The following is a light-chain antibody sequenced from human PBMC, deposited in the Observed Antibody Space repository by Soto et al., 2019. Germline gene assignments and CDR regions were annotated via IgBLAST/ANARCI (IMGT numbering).Light chain of an antibody. CDR3: CSSGGSPTYV. V-gene: IGLV2-23*02. J-gene: IGLJ1*01. CDR1: SSDIGYYDY. CDR2: EVN. Sequence: QSALTQPASVSGSPGQSITISCTGTSSDIGYYDYVSWYQHHSGKAPKLIIYEVNNRPSGVSNRFSGSKSGNTASLTISGLKVEDEADYYCCSSGGSPTYVFGTGTKLTVL.